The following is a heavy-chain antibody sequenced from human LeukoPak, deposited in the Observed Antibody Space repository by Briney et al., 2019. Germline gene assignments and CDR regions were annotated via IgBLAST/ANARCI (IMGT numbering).Heavy chain of an antibody. Sequence: SVKVSCKASGGTFSSYAISWVRQAPGQGLEWMGRIIPIFGTANYAQKFQGRVTITTDESTSTAYMELSRLRSDDTAVYYCAYSSSWYVWFDPWGQGTLVTVSS. CDR2: IIPIFGTA. V-gene: IGHV1-69*05. J-gene: IGHJ5*02. CDR3: AYSSSWYVWFDP. D-gene: IGHD6-13*01. CDR1: GGTFSSYA.